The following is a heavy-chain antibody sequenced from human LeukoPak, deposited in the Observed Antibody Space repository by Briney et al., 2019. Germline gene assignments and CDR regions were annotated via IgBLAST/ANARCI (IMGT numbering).Heavy chain of an antibody. J-gene: IGHJ6*02. V-gene: IGHV3-30*03. CDR2: ISYDGSNK. CDR3: ARVGCSGGSCDSRAHYYYGMDV. Sequence: GGSLRLSCAASGFTFSSYGMHWVRQAPGKGLEWVAVISYDGSNKYYADSVKGRYTISRDNANNSLYLQMSSLRAEDTAVYYCARVGCSGGSCDSRAHYYYGMDVWGQGTTVTVSS. D-gene: IGHD2-15*01. CDR1: GFTFSSYG.